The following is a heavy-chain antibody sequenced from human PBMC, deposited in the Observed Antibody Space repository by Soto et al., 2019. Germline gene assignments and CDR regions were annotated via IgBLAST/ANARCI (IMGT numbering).Heavy chain of an antibody. Sequence: QVQLVQSGAEVKKPGSSVKVSCQASGCTFSSYTICWVRQAPGHGLEWMGRFIPILGIANYAQKFQGRVTITADKSTSTDYMELSSMRSEDTDVYYCERDVGRYSYDVQEDYWGQGTLVTVSS. CDR3: ERDVGRYSYDVQEDY. CDR2: FIPILGIA. V-gene: IGHV1-69*08. CDR1: GCTFSSYT. J-gene: IGHJ4*02. D-gene: IGHD5-12*01.